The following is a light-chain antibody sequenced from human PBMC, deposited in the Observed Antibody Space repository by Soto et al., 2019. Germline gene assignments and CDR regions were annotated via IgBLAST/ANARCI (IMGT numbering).Light chain of an antibody. Sequence: QSVLTQPPSVSGAPGQRVTISCTGSSSNIGAGYDVHWYQQLPGTAPKLLIYGNSNRPSGVPDRFSGSKSGTSASLAITGLQAEDEADYYYQSYDSSLSGGDVVFGGGTKLTVL. CDR1: SSNIGAGYD. J-gene: IGLJ2*01. CDR2: GNS. V-gene: IGLV1-40*01. CDR3: QSYDSSLSGGDVV.